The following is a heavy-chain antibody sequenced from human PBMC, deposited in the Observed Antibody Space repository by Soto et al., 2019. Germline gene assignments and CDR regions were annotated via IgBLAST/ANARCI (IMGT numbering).Heavy chain of an antibody. D-gene: IGHD4-4*01. CDR3: ARDVGIEYSNTFDY. V-gene: IGHV3-33*01. Sequence: QVQLVESGGGVVQPGRSLRLSCAASGFTFSSYGMHWVRQAPGKGLEWVAVIWYDGSNKYYADSVKGRFTISRDNSKNTLYLQMISLRAEDTAVYYCARDVGIEYSNTFDYWGQGTLVTVSS. CDR2: IWYDGSNK. CDR1: GFTFSSYG. J-gene: IGHJ4*02.